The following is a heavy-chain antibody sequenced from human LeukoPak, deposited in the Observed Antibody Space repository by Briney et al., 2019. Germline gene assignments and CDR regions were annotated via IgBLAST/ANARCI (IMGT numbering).Heavy chain of an antibody. Sequence: PGGSLRLSCAASGFTFGSYAMHWVRQAPGKGLEWVAVISYDGSNKYYADSVKGRFTISRDNSKNTLYLQMDSLRAEDTAVYYCARDESMVRGVIITPPYFDYWGQGTLVTVSS. CDR3: ARDESMVRGVIITPPYFDY. J-gene: IGHJ4*02. CDR2: ISYDGSNK. D-gene: IGHD3-10*01. V-gene: IGHV3-30-3*01. CDR1: GFTFGSYA.